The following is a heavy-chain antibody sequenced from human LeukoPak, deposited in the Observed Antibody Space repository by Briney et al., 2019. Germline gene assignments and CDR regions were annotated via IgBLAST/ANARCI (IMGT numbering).Heavy chain of an antibody. Sequence: PGGSLRLSCAASGFTFSSYGMHWVRQAPGKGLEWVSAISGSGGSTYYADSVKGRFTISRDNSKNTLYLQMNSLRAEDTAVYYCARERGYSYGYFDYWGQGTLVTVSS. V-gene: IGHV3-23*01. J-gene: IGHJ4*02. CDR2: ISGSGGST. D-gene: IGHD5-18*01. CDR3: ARERGYSYGYFDY. CDR1: GFTFSSYG.